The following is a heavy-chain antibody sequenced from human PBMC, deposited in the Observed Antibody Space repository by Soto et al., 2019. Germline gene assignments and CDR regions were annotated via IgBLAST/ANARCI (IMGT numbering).Heavy chain of an antibody. CDR3: ATLNSLGFDF. D-gene: IGHD5-18*01. CDR1: VFTVINDG. V-gene: IGHV3-74*01. J-gene: IGHJ4*02. CDR2: INIDGSGT. Sequence: WGALRLCCSASVFTVINDGMQWFRQVPGNGLVWVSYINIDGSGTSYAYSVKGRFTISRDNAKRTVYLQMNSLRAEDTAVYYCATLNSLGFDFWGQRPLVTVSS.